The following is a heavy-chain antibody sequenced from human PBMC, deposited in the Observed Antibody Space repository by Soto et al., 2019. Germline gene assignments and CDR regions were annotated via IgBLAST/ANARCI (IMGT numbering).Heavy chain of an antibody. CDR1: GFSLSTSGVG. CDR3: AHTAPRTYCSSTSCLNWFDP. V-gene: IGHV2-5*01. Sequence: QITLKESGPTLVKPTQTLTLTCTFSGFSLSTSGVGVGWIRQPPGKALEWLALIYWNDDDRYSPSLKSRLTITKDTSKNQVVLTLTNMDPVDTATYYCAHTAPRTYCSSTSCLNWFDPWGQGTLVTVSS. CDR2: IYWNDDD. J-gene: IGHJ5*02. D-gene: IGHD2-2*01.